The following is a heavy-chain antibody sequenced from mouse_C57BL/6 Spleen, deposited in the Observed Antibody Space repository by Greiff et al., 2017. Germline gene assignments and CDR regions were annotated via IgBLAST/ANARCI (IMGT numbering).Heavy chain of an antibody. CDR3: ARQRLYYGSSYGYFDV. CDR1: GFTFSSYG. J-gene: IGHJ1*03. Sequence: EVKLMESGGDLVKPGGSLKLSCAASGFTFSSYGMSWVRQTPDKRLEWGATISSGGSYTYYPDSVKGRFTISRDNAKNTLYLQMSSLKSEDTAMYYCARQRLYYGSSYGYFDVWGTGTTVTVSS. CDR2: ISSGGSYT. V-gene: IGHV5-6*01. D-gene: IGHD1-1*01.